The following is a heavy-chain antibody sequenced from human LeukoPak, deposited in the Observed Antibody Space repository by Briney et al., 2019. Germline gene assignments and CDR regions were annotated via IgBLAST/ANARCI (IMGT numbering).Heavy chain of an antibody. D-gene: IGHD6-19*01. CDR2: SGST. Sequence: PSETLSLTCTVSGYSISSGYYWGWIRQPPGKGLEWIGSGSTYYNPSLKSRVTISVDTSKNQFSLKLSSVTAADTAVYYCARQRGAGPFDYWGRGTLVTVSS. CDR3: ARQRGAGPFDY. J-gene: IGHJ4*02. CDR1: GYSISSGYY. V-gene: IGHV4-38-2*02.